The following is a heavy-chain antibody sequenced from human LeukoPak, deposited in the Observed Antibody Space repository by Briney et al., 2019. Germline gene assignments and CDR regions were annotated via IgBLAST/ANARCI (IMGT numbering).Heavy chain of an antibody. Sequence: GESLKISCKGSGYKFSDYWIGWVRQMPGKGLEWMGFIFPLDSSVRYSPSFQCATTISADKSLSTAFLQWSSLEASDSAIYYCARFSGPSLERNWFDPWGQGTLVTVSS. CDR1: GYKFSDYW. CDR3: ARFSGPSLERNWFDP. CDR2: IFPLDSSV. D-gene: IGHD3-10*01. V-gene: IGHV5-51*01. J-gene: IGHJ5*02.